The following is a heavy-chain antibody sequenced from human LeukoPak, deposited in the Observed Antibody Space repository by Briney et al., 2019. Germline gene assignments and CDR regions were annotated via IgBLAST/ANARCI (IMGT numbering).Heavy chain of an antibody. CDR3: AGGGRWGSGYYPYYYMDV. CDR2: INHSGST. V-gene: IGHV4-34*01. J-gene: IGHJ6*03. D-gene: IGHD3-22*01. CDR1: GGSFSGYY. Sequence: PSETLSLTCAVYGGSFSGYYWSWIRQPPGKGLEWIGEINHSGSTNYNPSLKSRVTISVDTSKNQFSLKLSSVTAADTAVYYCAGGGRWGSGYYPYYYMDVWGKGTTVTVSS.